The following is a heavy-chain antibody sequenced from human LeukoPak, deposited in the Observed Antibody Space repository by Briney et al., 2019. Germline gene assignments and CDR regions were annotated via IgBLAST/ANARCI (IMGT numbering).Heavy chain of an antibody. CDR2: ISGSGGST. CDR3: AKPGVRVVVVVARDYYFDY. CDR1: GFTFSSYA. Sequence: HSGGSLRLSCAASGFTFSSYAMSWVRQAPGKGLEWVSAISGSGGSTYYADSVKGRFTISRDNPKNTLYLQMNSLRAEDTAVYYCAKPGVRVVVVVARDYYFDYWGQGTLVTVSS. D-gene: IGHD2-15*01. J-gene: IGHJ4*02. V-gene: IGHV3-23*01.